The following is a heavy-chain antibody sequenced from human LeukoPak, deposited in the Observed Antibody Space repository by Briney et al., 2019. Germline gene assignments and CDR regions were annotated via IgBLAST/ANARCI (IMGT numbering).Heavy chain of an antibody. CDR2: IKSKTDGGTT. V-gene: IGHV3-15*01. CDR3: ARDGYNDFDY. D-gene: IGHD5-24*01. CDR1: GFTFSNAW. Sequence: PGGSLRLSRAASGFTFSNAWMSWVRQAPGKGLEWGGRIKSKTDGGTTDYAAPVKGRFTISRDDSKNTLYLQMNSLRAEDTAVYYCARDGYNDFDYWGQGTLVTVSS. J-gene: IGHJ4*02.